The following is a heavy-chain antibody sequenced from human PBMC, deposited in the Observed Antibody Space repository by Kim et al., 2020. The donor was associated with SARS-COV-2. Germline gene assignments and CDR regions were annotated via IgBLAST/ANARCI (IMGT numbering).Heavy chain of an antibody. D-gene: IGHD6-13*01. Sequence: ASVKVSCKASGYTFTSYYMHWVRQAPGQGLEWMGIINPSGGSTSYAQKFQGRVTMTRDTSTSTVYMELSSLRSEDTAVYYCARDRGIAAAVVARGWYFDLWGRGTLVTVSS. CDR3: ARDRGIAAAVVARGWYFDL. J-gene: IGHJ2*01. CDR1: GYTFTSYY. V-gene: IGHV1-46*01. CDR2: INPSGGST.